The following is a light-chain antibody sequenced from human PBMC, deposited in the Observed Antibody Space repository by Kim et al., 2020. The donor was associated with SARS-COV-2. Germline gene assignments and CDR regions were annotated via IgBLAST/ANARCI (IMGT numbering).Light chain of an antibody. CDR1: QGISNY. CDR2: AAS. CDR3: QKYNSALWT. Sequence: ASVGDRVTITCRASQGISNYLAWYQQKPGRVPKLLIYAASALQRGVPSRFSGSGSGTDFTLTISSLQPEDVATYYCQKYNSALWTFGQGTKVDIK. J-gene: IGKJ1*01. V-gene: IGKV1-27*01.